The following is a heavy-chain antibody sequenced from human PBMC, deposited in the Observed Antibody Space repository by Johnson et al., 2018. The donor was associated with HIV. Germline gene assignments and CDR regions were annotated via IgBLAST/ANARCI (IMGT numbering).Heavy chain of an antibody. V-gene: IGHV3-66*01. CDR1: GFTVKSNY. Sequence: MLLVESGGGLVQPGGSLRLSCAVSGFTVKSNYINWVRQAPGKGLECVSGIYSGGRTYYADSVKGRFTISRDNSKNTLYLQMNSLRAEDTAVYYCARGRIYGAFAFDIWGQGTMVTVSS. CDR2: IYSGGRT. CDR3: ARGRIYGAFAFDI. D-gene: IGHD3-10*01. J-gene: IGHJ3*02.